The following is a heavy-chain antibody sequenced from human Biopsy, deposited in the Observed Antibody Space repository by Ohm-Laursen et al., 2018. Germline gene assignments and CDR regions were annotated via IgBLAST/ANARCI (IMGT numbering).Heavy chain of an antibody. V-gene: IGHV4-38-2*01. CDR1: GYSVTNDYY. J-gene: IGHJ6*02. Sequence: SDTLSLTCAVSGYSVTNDYYWGWIRQPPGKGLGWIGNIYYDGITYYNPSLKSRVAMSVDTSKNQFSLRLTSVTAADTAVYYCARVAGGYAYYYGMDVWGQGTTVIVSS. CDR2: IYYDGIT. CDR3: ARVAGGYAYYYGMDV. D-gene: IGHD5-12*01.